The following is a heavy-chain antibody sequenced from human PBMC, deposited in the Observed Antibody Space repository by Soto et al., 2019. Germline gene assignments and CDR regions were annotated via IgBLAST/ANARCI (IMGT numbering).Heavy chain of an antibody. CDR2: ISAYNGNT. Sequence: ASVKVSCKASGYTFTSYGISWVRQAPGQGLEWMGWISAYNGNTNYAQKLQGRVTMTTDTSTSTAYMELRSLRSDDTAVYYCARVGFNWNDASNWFDPWGQGTRVTVSS. D-gene: IGHD1-20*01. J-gene: IGHJ5*02. CDR3: ARVGFNWNDASNWFDP. V-gene: IGHV1-18*01. CDR1: GYTFTSYG.